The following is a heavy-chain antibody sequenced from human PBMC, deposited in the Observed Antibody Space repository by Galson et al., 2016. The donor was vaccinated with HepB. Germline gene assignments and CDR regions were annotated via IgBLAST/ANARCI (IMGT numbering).Heavy chain of an antibody. J-gene: IGHJ2*01. D-gene: IGHD5/OR15-5a*01. CDR3: ARDSTNFDL. V-gene: IGHV3-21*04. CDR1: GFTFSRYS. CDR2: ISSSSRQL. Sequence: SLRLSCAASGFTFSRYSMNWVRQAPGKGLEWVSSISSSSRQLDYTDSLKGRCTISRDNSRGILFLDMLDLRGADTAMYYCARDSTNFDLWGRGTLVTVSS.